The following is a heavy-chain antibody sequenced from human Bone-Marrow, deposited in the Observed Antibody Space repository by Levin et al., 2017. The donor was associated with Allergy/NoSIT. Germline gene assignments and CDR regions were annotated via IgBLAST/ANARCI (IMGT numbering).Heavy chain of an antibody. J-gene: IGHJ5*02. CDR2: MNPNSGNT. CDR1: GYTFTSYD. CDR3: ARAPAYYDFWSGYYTGMGRFDP. D-gene: IGHD3-3*01. V-gene: IGHV1-8*01. Sequence: PAASVKVSCKASGYTFTSYDINWVRQATGQGLEWMGWMNPNSGNTGYAQKFQGRVTMTRNTSISTAYMELSSLRSEDTAVYYCARAPAYYDFWSGYYTGMGRFDPWGQGTLVTVSS.